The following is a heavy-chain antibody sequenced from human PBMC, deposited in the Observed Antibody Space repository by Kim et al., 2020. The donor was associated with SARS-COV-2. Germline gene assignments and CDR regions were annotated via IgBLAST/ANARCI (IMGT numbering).Heavy chain of an antibody. D-gene: IGHD3-3*01. J-gene: IGHJ6*02. Sequence: APVKVSCKASCYTFTSYGISWVRQAPGQGLEWMGWISAYNGNTNYAQKLQGRVTMTTDTSTSTAYMELRSLRSDDTAVYYCARDLPRYDFWSGYYRLYYYYGMDVWGQGTTVTVSS. CDR3: ARDLPRYDFWSGYYRLYYYYGMDV. V-gene: IGHV1-18*01. CDR1: CYTFTSYG. CDR2: ISAYNGNT.